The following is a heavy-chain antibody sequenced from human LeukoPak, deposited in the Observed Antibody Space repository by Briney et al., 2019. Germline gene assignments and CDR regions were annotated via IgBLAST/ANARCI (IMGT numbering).Heavy chain of an antibody. CDR1: GFTFSSYA. Sequence: GGSLRLSCAASGFTFSSYAMSWVRQAPGKGLEWVSAFSGSGGSTYYADSVKGRFTISRDNSKNTLYLQMNSLRAEDTAVYYCAKDGMGGYRKYYFDYWGLGTLVTVSS. CDR3: AKDGMGGYRKYYFDY. V-gene: IGHV3-23*01. D-gene: IGHD5-18*01. J-gene: IGHJ4*02. CDR2: FSGSGGST.